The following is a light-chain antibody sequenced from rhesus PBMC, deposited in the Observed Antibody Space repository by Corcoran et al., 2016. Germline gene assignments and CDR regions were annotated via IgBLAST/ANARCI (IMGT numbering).Light chain of an antibody. Sequence: DIQMTQSPSSLSASVGDRVTIICRASQGITNDLAWYQQKPGETPKLLIYEASCLQSGIPSRFSGSGSGTDFTLPFSSLQSEDFATYYGQHYYSTPSSFGQGTKVEIE. CDR3: QHYYSTPSS. J-gene: IGKJ2*01. CDR2: EAS. V-gene: IGKV1-25*01. CDR1: QGITND.